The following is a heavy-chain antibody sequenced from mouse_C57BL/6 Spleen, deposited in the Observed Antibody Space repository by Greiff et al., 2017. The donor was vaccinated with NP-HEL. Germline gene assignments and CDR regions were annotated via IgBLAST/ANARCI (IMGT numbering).Heavy chain of an antibody. CDR3: ARVGRGTYAMDY. CDR2: IYPGDGDT. CDR1: GYAFSSSW. Sequence: QVQLKQSGPELVKPGASVKISCKASGYAFSSSWMNWVKQRPGKGLEWIGRIYPGDGDTNYNGKFKGKATLTADKSSSTAYMQLSSLTSEDSAVYFCARVGRGTYAMDYWGQGTSVTVSS. V-gene: IGHV1-82*01. D-gene: IGHD1-1*01. J-gene: IGHJ4*01.